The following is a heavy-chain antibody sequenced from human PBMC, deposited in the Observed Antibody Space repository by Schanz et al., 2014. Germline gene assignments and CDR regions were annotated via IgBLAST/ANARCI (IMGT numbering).Heavy chain of an antibody. D-gene: IGHD2-21*01. CDR3: AKDVSYSFDV. J-gene: IGHJ3*01. V-gene: IGHV3-30*04. CDR1: GFTFRSYG. Sequence: QVVLMESGGGVVRPGRSVRLSCVASGFTFRSYGMHWVRQAPGKGLEWVAHISFDGGKTYYADSVKGRFTISRDNSKNSLFLEMSSLRDEDTAVYFCAKDVSYSFDVWGQGTMVSVSS. CDR2: ISFDGGKT.